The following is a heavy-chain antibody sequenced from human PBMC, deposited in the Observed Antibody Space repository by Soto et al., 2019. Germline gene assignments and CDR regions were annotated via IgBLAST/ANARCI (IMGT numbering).Heavy chain of an antibody. D-gene: IGHD2-2*01. V-gene: IGHV4-30-4*01. Sequence: LSLTCTASGGSISSGGSYWGWIRQPPGKGLEWIGYIYYSGNTYFNPSLKSRVTLSVDTSKNQFSLNLSSVTAADTAVYYCVRYCSTTKCPFDYWGQGTLVTVSS. J-gene: IGHJ4*02. CDR3: VRYCSTTKCPFDY. CDR2: IYYSGNT. CDR1: GGSISSGGSY.